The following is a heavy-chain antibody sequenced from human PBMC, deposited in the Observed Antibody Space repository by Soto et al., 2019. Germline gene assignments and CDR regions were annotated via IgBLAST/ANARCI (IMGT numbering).Heavy chain of an antibody. CDR2: INQDGSEI. D-gene: IGHD3-22*01. J-gene: IGHJ4*02. CDR1: GFTFSAFW. Sequence: VQVVESGGGLVQRGGSRRLSCEISGFTFSAFWMSWFRQAPGKGLEWVANINQDGSEIHYVESVKGRFTISRDNARNSLYLQMSSGRAEDTAVYYCARDRYYDRYWGQGTLVTVSS. V-gene: IGHV3-7*04. CDR3: ARDRYYDRY.